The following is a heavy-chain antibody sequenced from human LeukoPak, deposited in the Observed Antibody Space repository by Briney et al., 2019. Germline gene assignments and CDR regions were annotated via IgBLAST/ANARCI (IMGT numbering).Heavy chain of an antibody. CDR3: ARPATTYTSGWYGFDY. Sequence: GESLKISCKGSGYSFTSYWIGWVRQMPGKGLECMGIIYPGDSDTRYSPSFQGQVTISADKSISTAYLQWSSLKASDTAIYYCARPATTYTSGWYGFDYWGQGTLVTVSS. D-gene: IGHD6-19*01. V-gene: IGHV5-51*01. CDR2: IYPGDSDT. CDR1: GYSFTSYW. J-gene: IGHJ4*02.